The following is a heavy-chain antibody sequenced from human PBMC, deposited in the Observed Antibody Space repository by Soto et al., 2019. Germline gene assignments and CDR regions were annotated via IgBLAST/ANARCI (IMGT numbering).Heavy chain of an antibody. CDR3: ASRIAVAGVDY. V-gene: IGHV3-30*03. CDR2: ISYDGSNK. J-gene: IGHJ4*02. CDR1: GFTFSSYG. D-gene: IGHD6-19*01. Sequence: QVQLVESGGCVVQPGRSLRLSCAASGFTFSSYGMHWVRQAPGKGLEWVAVISYDGSNKYYADSVKGRFTISRDNSKNTLYLQMNSLRAEDTAVYYCASRIAVAGVDYWGQGTLVTVSS.